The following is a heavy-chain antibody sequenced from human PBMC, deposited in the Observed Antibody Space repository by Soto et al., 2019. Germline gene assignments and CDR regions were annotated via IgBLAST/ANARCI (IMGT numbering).Heavy chain of an antibody. Sequence: QVQLVQSAAEVKKPGSSGKVSCKASGGTLSSYVISWVRQAPGQGLEWMGGIIPIFGTTTYGEKFQGRVTITADESTSTTYMELSSLKSEDTAVYYCARDPRQDCSGETCYYSWGQGTLFTVSS. J-gene: IGHJ4*02. D-gene: IGHD2-15*01. CDR2: IIPIFGTT. CDR1: GGTLSSYV. V-gene: IGHV1-69*01. CDR3: ARDPRQDCSGETCYYS.